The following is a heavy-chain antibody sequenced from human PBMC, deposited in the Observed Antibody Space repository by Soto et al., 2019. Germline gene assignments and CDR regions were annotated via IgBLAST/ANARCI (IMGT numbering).Heavy chain of an antibody. J-gene: IGHJ6*01. V-gene: IGHV4-30-4*02. D-gene: IGHD3-10*01. CDR3: AGDRYYGWGIYYNFYYGMDV. CDR1: GGSINSGDYY. CDR2: IFHSGST. Sequence: PSDTLSLTCTVSGGSINSGDYYWTWVRQPPGKGLEWIGSIFHSGSTYYTPSLQSRVAISLDTSKNHFALKLSCVTPADPAVYYCAGDRYYGWGIYYNFYYGMDVWGQGTRVTVS.